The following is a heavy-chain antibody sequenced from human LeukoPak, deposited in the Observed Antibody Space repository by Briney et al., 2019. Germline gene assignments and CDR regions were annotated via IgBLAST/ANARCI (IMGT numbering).Heavy chain of an antibody. J-gene: IGHJ4*02. Sequence: GGSLRLSCAASGFTFSSYSMNWVRQAPGKGLEWVSSISSSSSYIYYADSVKGRFTISRDNAKNSLYLQMNSLRAEDTAVYYCVTSSDNESRYRSLDSWGQGTQVTVSS. D-gene: IGHD6-13*01. CDR3: VTSSDNESRYRSLDS. CDR1: GFTFSSYS. V-gene: IGHV3-21*01. CDR2: ISSSSSYI.